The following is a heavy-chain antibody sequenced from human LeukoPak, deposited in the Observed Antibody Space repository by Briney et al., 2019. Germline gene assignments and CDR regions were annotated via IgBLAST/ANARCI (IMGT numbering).Heavy chain of an antibody. V-gene: IGHV3-30*18. CDR3: AKGYYDSSGFDY. CDR1: GFTFSSYG. Sequence: PGGSLRLSCAASGFTFSSYGMHWARQAPGKGLEWVAVISYDGSNKYYADSVKGRFTISRDSSKNTLYLQMNSLRAEDTAVYYCAKGYYDSSGFDYWGQGTLVTVSS. J-gene: IGHJ4*02. D-gene: IGHD3-22*01. CDR2: ISYDGSNK.